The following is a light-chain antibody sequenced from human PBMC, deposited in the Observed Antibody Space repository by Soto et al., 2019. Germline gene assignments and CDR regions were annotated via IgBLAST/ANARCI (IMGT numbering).Light chain of an antibody. CDR1: QDISNY. CDR2: DAS. J-gene: IGKJ3*01. CDR3: QQYDNLPVT. Sequence: DIQMTQSPSSLSASVGDRVTITCQASQDISNYLNWYQQKPGKAPKLLIYDASNLETGVPSRFSGSGSGTEFTFNISSPQPEDIATYYCQQYDNLPVTFGPGTKVDIK. V-gene: IGKV1-33*01.